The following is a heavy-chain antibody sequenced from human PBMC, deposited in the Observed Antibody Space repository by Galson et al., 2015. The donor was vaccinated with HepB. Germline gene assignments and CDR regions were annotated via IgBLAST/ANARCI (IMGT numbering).Heavy chain of an antibody. J-gene: IGHJ3*02. CDR1: GDSVSSNLAS. CDR2: TYYRSKWYN. D-gene: IGHD3-9*01. Sequence: CAISGDSVSSNLASWNWIRQSPSRGLEWLGRTYYRSKWYNDYAVLVKSRITIIPDTSKNQFSLQLSSVTPGDTAMYYCAGGYDIMTGSHPFDIWGQGTMVTVSS. CDR3: AGGYDIMTGSHPFDI. V-gene: IGHV6-1*01.